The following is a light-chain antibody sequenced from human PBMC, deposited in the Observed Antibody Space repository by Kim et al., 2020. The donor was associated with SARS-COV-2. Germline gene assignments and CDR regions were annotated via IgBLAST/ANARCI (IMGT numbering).Light chain of an antibody. V-gene: IGLV3-21*04. CDR1: NIGSKS. J-gene: IGLJ2*01. CDR3: QVWDSDTDHQV. Sequence: YELAQPSSVSVAPGETARITCGGNNIGSKSVHWYQQRSGQAPLLVIYYDVDRPSGIPERFSGSNFGNTATLTINGVEAGDEADYYCQVWDSDTDHQVFGGGTKVTVL. CDR2: YDV.